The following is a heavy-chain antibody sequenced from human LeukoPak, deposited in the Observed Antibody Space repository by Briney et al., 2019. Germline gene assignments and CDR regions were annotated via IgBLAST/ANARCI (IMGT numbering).Heavy chain of an antibody. CDR3: ARGYYYDSMIDAFDI. J-gene: IGHJ3*02. CDR2: ISAYNGNT. D-gene: IGHD3-22*01. CDR1: GYTFTSYG. V-gene: IGHV1-18*01. Sequence: GASVKVSCRASGYTFTSYGISWVRQAPGQGLEWMGWISAYNGNTNYAQKLQGRVTMTTDTSTSTAYMELRSLRSDDTAVYYCARGYYYDSMIDAFDIWGQGTMVTVSS.